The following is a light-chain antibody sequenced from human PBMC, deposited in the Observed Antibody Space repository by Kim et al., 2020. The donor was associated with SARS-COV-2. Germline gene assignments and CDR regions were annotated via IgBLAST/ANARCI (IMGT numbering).Light chain of an antibody. J-gene: IGLJ2*01. CDR1: ADRG. CDR3: QAWNNTLV. Sequence: ADRGACCEERQGGQARGLISYRDTKRRSAIPDQFSASRSGNTATLTISGPQPMDEADYYCQAWNNTLVFGEGTQLTVL. V-gene: IGLV3-1*01. CDR2: RDT.